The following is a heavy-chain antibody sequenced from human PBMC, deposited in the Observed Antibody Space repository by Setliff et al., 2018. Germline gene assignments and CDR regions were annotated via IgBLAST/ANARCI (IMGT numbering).Heavy chain of an antibody. Sequence: PSETLSLTCSVSGDSMGDFYWSWIRQTPGKGLEWIGHISYVGYTVYKPSLQSRVTISADTSKKQLSLTLTPVTVADTAVYYCARAKYGTTTYFESWGPGTLVTVSS. CDR3: ARAKYGTTTYFES. CDR1: GDSMGDFY. CDR2: ISYVGYT. J-gene: IGHJ4*02. V-gene: IGHV4-59*01. D-gene: IGHD1-1*01.